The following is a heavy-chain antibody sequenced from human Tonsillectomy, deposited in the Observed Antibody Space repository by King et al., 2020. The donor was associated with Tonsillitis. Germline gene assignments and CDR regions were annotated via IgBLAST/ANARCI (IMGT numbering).Heavy chain of an antibody. V-gene: IGHV3-74*01. Sequence: VQLVESGGDLVQPGGSLRLSCVASGFTFSVSWMHWVRQALGKGLVWVSYINSDGSSTTYADSVKGRFTVSRDNAKNTVYLQMNSLRADDTANYYCAKDSSYRMDVWGQGTTVTVSS. CDR3: AKDSSYRMDV. J-gene: IGHJ6*02. CDR1: GFTFSVSW. CDR2: INSDGSST.